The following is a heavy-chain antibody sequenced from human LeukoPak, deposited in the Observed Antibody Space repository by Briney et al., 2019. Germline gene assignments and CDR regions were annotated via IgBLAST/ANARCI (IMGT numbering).Heavy chain of an antibody. D-gene: IGHD3-3*01. V-gene: IGHV3-23*01. Sequence: GGSLRLSCAASGFTFSSSAMSWVRQVPGKGLEWVSGISASGGSTYYADSVKGRFTISRDNSKNTLYLQMNSLRAEDTAVYYCARDSSYYDFWSGYWDYWGQGTLVTVSS. CDR2: ISASGGST. CDR3: ARDSSYYDFWSGYWDY. CDR1: GFTFSSSA. J-gene: IGHJ4*02.